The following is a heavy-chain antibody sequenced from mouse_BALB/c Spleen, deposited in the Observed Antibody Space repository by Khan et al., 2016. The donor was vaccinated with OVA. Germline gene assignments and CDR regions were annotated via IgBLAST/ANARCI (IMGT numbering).Heavy chain of an antibody. CDR1: GYTFTNYG. J-gene: IGHJ4*01. V-gene: IGHV9-3-1*01. Sequence: QVQLQQSGPEMMKPGETVKISCKASGYTFTNYGVNWVKQSPGKALKWMGWINTFTGEPTYADDFKGRFAFSLETSASTAYLQINNLNTEDSATDCCARPPCCSYSLDHWGQGTSVTVSS. CDR2: INTFTGEP. D-gene: IGHD2-12*01. CDR3: ARPPCCSYSLDH.